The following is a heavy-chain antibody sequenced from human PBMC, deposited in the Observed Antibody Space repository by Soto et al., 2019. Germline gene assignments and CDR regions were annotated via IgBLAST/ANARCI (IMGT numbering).Heavy chain of an antibody. CDR3: ASLYCSGGSCYDHWFDP. J-gene: IGHJ5*02. Sequence: QLQLQESGSGLVKPSQTLSLTCAVSGGSISSGGYSWSWIRQPPGKGLEWIGYIYHSGSTYYNPSRKSRVTISVDRSKNQFSLKLSSVTAADTAVYYCASLYCSGGSCYDHWFDPWGQGTLVTVSS. D-gene: IGHD2-15*01. CDR2: IYHSGST. V-gene: IGHV4-30-2*01. CDR1: GGSISSGGYS.